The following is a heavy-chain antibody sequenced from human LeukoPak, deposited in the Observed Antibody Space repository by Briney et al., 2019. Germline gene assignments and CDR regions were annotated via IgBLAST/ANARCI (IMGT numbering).Heavy chain of an antibody. CDR3: AKDLVRLGETALVGSPY. CDR2: ISGRGGST. V-gene: IGHV3-23*01. CDR1: GFSFGSYA. Sequence: GGSLRLSCAASGFSFGSYAMSWVRQAPGKGLEWISTISGRGGSTYCADSVQGRFTISRDNSKDTLYLQMNSLRVEDTAAYYCAKDLVRLGETALVGSPYWGQGTLVTVSS. J-gene: IGHJ4*02. D-gene: IGHD5-18*01.